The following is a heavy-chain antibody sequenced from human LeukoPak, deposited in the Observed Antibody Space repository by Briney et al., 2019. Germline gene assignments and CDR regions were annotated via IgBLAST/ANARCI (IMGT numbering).Heavy chain of an antibody. Sequence: GGSLRLSCAASGFTFSDYYMSWIRQAPGKGLEWVSYISSSGSTIYYADSVKGRFTISRDKAKNSLYLQMNSLRAEDTAMYYCARDSGGYVRWFDPWGQGTLVTVSS. CDR3: ARDSGGYVRWFDP. CDR2: ISSSGSTI. J-gene: IGHJ5*02. V-gene: IGHV3-11*01. D-gene: IGHD2-15*01. CDR1: GFTFSDYY.